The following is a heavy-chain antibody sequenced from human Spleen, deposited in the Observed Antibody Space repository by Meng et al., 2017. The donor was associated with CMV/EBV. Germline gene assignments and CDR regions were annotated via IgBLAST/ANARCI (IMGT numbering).Heavy chain of an antibody. CDR1: GGTFSSYA. Sequence: SVKVSCKASGGTFSSYAISWVRQAPGQGLEWVGGIIPAVGTANSVQKFQGRVTITAHQSTSTAYMELSSLRSDDTAIYYCATSRALSSSTSRPATYGMDVWGQGTTVTVSS. CDR2: IIPAVGTA. D-gene: IGHD6-13*01. J-gene: IGHJ6*02. CDR3: ATSRALSSSTSRPATYGMDV. V-gene: IGHV1-69*13.